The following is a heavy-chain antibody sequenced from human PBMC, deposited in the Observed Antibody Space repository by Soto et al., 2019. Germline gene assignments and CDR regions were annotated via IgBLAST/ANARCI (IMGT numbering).Heavy chain of an antibody. J-gene: IGHJ3*02. V-gene: IGHV1-58*01. CDR3: AADVLTSSYASSVYYFDGFET. CDR2: IVVGSGNT. D-gene: IGHD3-22*01. Sequence: GASVKVSCKASGLTFIDSAVQWVRQTLGHCLEWIGWIVVGSGNTNYAQEFQGRVTITRDMSTNTVYMELSSLRSEDSDVFYCAADVLTSSYASSVYYFDGFETWGQGTMVNVSS. CDR1: GLTFIDSA.